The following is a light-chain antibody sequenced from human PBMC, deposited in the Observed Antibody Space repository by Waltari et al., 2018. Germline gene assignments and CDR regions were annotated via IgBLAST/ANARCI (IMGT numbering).Light chain of an antibody. J-gene: IGLJ2*01. V-gene: IGLV2-11*01. CDR1: SSDIGGYNY. CDR3: CSYAGKYTSV. Sequence: QSALTQPRPVSRPPGQSVTPPSPGTSSDIGGYNYVSWYPQHPGKVPKPIIFDVTKRPSGVPDRFSGSKAGNTASLTISGLQAGDEAVYFCCSYAGKYTSVFGAGTK. CDR2: DVT.